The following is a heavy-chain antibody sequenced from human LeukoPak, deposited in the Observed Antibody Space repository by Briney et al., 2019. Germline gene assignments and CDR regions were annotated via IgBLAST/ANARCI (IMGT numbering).Heavy chain of an antibody. CDR1: GFTFSSYA. D-gene: IGHD2-15*01. J-gene: IGHJ4*02. Sequence: GRSLRVSCAASGFTFSSYAMHWVRQAPGKGLEWVAVISYDGSNKYYADSVKGRFTISRDNSKNTLYLQMNSLRAEDTAVYYCARDPTQRYCSGGSCYNAVLYYFDYWGQGTLVTVSS. V-gene: IGHV3-30*04. CDR2: ISYDGSNK. CDR3: ARDPTQRYCSGGSCYNAVLYYFDY.